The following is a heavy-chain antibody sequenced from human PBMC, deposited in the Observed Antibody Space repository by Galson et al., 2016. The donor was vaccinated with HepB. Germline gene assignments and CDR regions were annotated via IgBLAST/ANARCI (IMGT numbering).Heavy chain of an antibody. Sequence: SVKVSCKASGYTFTDYYFMYWVRQAPGQGLEWIGRINPNTGDTNYAQKFQGRVTMTRDTSISTAYMDLTRLTDEDTAVYYCARDKGEAGGQYYFYMDVWGKGTTVTVSS. CDR1: GYTFTDYYF. D-gene: IGHD2-8*02. CDR2: INPNTGDT. V-gene: IGHV1-2*06. CDR3: ARDKGEAGGQYYFYMDV. J-gene: IGHJ6*03.